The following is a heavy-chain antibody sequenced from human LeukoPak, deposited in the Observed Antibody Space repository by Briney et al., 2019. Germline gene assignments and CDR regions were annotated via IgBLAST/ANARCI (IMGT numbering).Heavy chain of an antibody. CDR2: ISYDGSNK. J-gene: IGHJ4*02. CDR1: GFTFSSYA. Sequence: PGGSLRLSCAASGFTFSSYAMHWVRQAPGKGLEWVAVISYDGSNKYYADSVKGRFTISRDNSKNTLYLQMNSLRAEDTAVYYCARDRFDVAVLDYWGQGALVTVSS. V-gene: IGHV3-30*04. D-gene: IGHD2-15*01. CDR3: ARDRFDVAVLDY.